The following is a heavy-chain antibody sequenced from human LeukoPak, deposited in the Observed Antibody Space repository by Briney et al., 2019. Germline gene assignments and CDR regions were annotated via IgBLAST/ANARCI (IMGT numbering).Heavy chain of an antibody. V-gene: IGHV1-18*04. Sequence: ASVKVSCKASGYSFTDHYMHWVRQAPGQGLEWMGWISAYNGNTNYAQKLQGRVTMTTDTSTSTAYMELRSLRSDDTAVYYCARAIGVVVVPAAMHYYYYMDVWGKGTTVTVSS. J-gene: IGHJ6*03. CDR1: GYSFTDHY. CDR2: ISAYNGNT. CDR3: ARAIGVVVVPAAMHYYYYMDV. D-gene: IGHD2-2*01.